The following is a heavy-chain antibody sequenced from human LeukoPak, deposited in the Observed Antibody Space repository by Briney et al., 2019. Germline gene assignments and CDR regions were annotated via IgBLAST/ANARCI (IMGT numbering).Heavy chain of an antibody. CDR1: GFTVDSNY. CDR2: IYTGGNT. J-gene: IGHJ4*02. CDR3: ARGDDSGYYDYFGY. V-gene: IGHV3-53*01. Sequence: GGSLRLSCAASGFTVDSNYLSWVRQAPGKGLEWVSTIYTGGNTYYAASVKGRFTISRDFSKNTVFLHMNSLRAEDTAMYYCARGDDSGYYDYFGYWGQGTLVTVSS. D-gene: IGHD3-22*01.